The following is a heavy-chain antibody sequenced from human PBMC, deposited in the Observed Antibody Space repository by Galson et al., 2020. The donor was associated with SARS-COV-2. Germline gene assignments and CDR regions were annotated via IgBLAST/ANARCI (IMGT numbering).Heavy chain of an antibody. Sequence: TGGSLRLSCAASRFSFSNYGMHWVRQAPGRGLEWVAVISYDGRNEYYAESVKGRFTISRDNSKNTLYLQMNSLRVEDTAIYYCAKDLGSGWVGNLMLFDAWVQWTMVTVSS. CDR2: ISYDGRNE. J-gene: IGHJ3*01. D-gene: IGHD6-19*01. CDR3: AKDLGSGWVGNLMLFDA. CDR1: RFSFSNYG. V-gene: IGHV3-30*18.